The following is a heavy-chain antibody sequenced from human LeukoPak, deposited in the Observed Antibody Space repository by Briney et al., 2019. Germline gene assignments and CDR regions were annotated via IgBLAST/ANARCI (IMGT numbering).Heavy chain of an antibody. Sequence: GGSLRLSCAASGFTFSSYSMSWVRQAPGKGLEYVSAISSNGGSTYYANSVKGRFTISRDNSKNTLYLQMGSLRAEDMAVYYCATNSSGSDAFDIWGQGTMVTVSS. V-gene: IGHV3-64*01. D-gene: IGHD3-22*01. CDR2: ISSNGGST. CDR3: ATNSSGSDAFDI. J-gene: IGHJ3*02. CDR1: GFTFSSYS.